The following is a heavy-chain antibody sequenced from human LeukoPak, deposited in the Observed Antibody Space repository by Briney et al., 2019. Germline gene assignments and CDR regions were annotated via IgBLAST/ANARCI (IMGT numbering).Heavy chain of an antibody. CDR3: ARGDTGFDY. Sequence: PSETLSLTCTVSGYSISSGYYWGWIRPPPGKGLEWIGSIYHSGSTYYNPSLKSRVTISVDTSKNQFSLKLSSVTAAGTAVYYCARGDTGFDYWGQGTLVTVSS. CDR1: GYSISSGYY. D-gene: IGHD5-18*01. V-gene: IGHV4-38-2*02. CDR2: IYHSGST. J-gene: IGHJ4*02.